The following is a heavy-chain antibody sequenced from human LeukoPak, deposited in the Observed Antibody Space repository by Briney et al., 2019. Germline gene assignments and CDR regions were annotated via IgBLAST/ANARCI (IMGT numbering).Heavy chain of an antibody. Sequence: GASVKVSCKASGYTFTGYYMHWVRQAPGQGLEWMGWINAGNGNTKYSQKFQGRVTITRNTSISTAYMELSSLRSEDTAVYYCARWSEYYDSSGFDYWGQGTLVTVSS. D-gene: IGHD3-22*01. V-gene: IGHV1/OR15-3*01. CDR2: INAGNGNT. J-gene: IGHJ4*02. CDR3: ARWSEYYDSSGFDY. CDR1: GYTFTGYY.